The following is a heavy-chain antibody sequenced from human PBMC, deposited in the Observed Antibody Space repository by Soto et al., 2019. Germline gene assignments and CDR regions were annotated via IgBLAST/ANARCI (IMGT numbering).Heavy chain of an antibody. CDR3: ATLDRSSSYFGFDY. V-gene: IGHV5-51*01. Sequence: AALKISCKACGYIFTNYWIAWVRQLPGKGLEWMGIIYPGDSDTKYSPSFQGQVTISADKSISTAYLQWSSLKASDTAMYYCATLDRSSSYFGFDYWGQGTVVTGSS. J-gene: IGHJ4*02. CDR1: GYIFTNYW. D-gene: IGHD6-13*01. CDR2: IYPGDSDT.